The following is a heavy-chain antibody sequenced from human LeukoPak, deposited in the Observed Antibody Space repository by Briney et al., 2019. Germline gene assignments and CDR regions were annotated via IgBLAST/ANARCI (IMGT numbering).Heavy chain of an antibody. CDR1: GYTFTGYY. J-gene: IGHJ3*02. Sequence: GASVKVSCKASGYTFTGYYMHWVRQAPGQGLEWMGWINPNSGGTNYAQKFQGRVTMTRDTSISTAYMELSRLRPDDTAVYYCARVSVVVTARAFDIWGQGTMVTVSS. D-gene: IGHD2-21*02. CDR3: ARVSVVVTARAFDI. V-gene: IGHV1-2*02. CDR2: INPNSGGT.